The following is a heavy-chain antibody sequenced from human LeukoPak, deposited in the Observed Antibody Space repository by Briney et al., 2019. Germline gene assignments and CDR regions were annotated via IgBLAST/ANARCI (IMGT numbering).Heavy chain of an antibody. CDR2: ISSSSSYT. CDR1: GFTFSDYY. V-gene: IGHV3-11*06. Sequence: GGSLRLSCAASGFTFSDYYMSWIRQAPGKGLEWVSYISSSSSYTNYADSVKGRFTISRDNAKNSLYLQMNSLRAEDTAVYYCAGDGYGSGTFDYWGQGTLVTVSS. J-gene: IGHJ4*02. CDR3: AGDGYGSGTFDY. D-gene: IGHD3-10*01.